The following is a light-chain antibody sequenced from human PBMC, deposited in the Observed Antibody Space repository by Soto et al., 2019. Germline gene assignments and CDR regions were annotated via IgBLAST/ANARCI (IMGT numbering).Light chain of an antibody. V-gene: IGKV3-11*01. J-gene: IGKJ1*01. Sequence: EIVLTQSPATPSLSPGERATLSCRASQSISSYLAWYQQEPGQAPRLLIYDASNRATAIPARFSGSGSGTDFTLTISSLEPEDFALYYCQQRSNWPRTFGQGTKV. CDR2: DAS. CDR1: QSISSY. CDR3: QQRSNWPRT.